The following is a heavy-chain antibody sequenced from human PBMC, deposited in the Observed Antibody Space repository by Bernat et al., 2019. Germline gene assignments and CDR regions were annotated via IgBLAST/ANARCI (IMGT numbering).Heavy chain of an antibody. J-gene: IGHJ5*02. CDR1: GFTFSSYA. D-gene: IGHD4-17*01. CDR3: ARKSHSVTTPPWAQLDP. Sequence: QVQLVESGGGVVQPGRSLRLSCAASGFTFSSYAMHWVRQAPGKGLEWVAVISDDGSNKYYAASVKGRFTISRDNSKNTLYLQMNSLRSEDTAVYYCARKSHSVTTPPWAQLDPWGQGTLVTVSS. CDR2: ISDDGSNK. V-gene: IGHV3-30-3*01.